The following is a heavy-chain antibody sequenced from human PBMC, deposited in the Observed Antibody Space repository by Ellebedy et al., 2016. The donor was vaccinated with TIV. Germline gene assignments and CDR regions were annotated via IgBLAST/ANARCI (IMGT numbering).Heavy chain of an antibody. Sequence: AASVKVSCKASGYTFTSYYMHWVRQAPGQGLEWMGIINPSGGSASYAEQFQGRVTMTRDTSTSTVAMELSSLRSEDTAGYYCARGWPTLNWFDSWGQGTLVTVSS. D-gene: IGHD2-15*01. CDR1: GYTFTSYY. J-gene: IGHJ5*01. CDR2: INPSGGSA. CDR3: ARGWPTLNWFDS. V-gene: IGHV1-46*01.